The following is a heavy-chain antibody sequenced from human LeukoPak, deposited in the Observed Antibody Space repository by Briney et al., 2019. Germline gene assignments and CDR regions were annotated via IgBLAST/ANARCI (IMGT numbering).Heavy chain of an antibody. D-gene: IGHD6-13*01. J-gene: IGHJ4*02. CDR3: AKDGIAAAGYFDY. CDR2: ISYDGSNK. CDR1: GFTFSSYG. V-gene: IGHV3-30*18. Sequence: GGSLRLSCAASGFTFSSYGMHWVRQAPGKGLEWVAVISYDGSNKYYADSVKGRFTISRDNSKNTLYLQMNSLRAEDTAVYYCAKDGIAAAGYFDYWGQGTLVTVSS.